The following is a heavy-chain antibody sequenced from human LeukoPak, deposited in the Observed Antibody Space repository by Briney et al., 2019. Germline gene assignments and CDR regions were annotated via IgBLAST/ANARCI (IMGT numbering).Heavy chain of an antibody. D-gene: IGHD3-3*01. J-gene: IGHJ4*02. CDR2: IYYSGST. V-gene: IGHV4-39*01. CDR3: ARVSQEKTKLRFLGFDY. Sequence: PSETLSLTCTVSGGSISSSSYYWGWIRQPPGKGLEWIGSIYYSGSTYYNPSLKSRVTISIDTSKNQFSLKLNSVTAADTAVYYCARVSQEKTKLRFLGFDYWGQGTLVTVSS. CDR1: GGSISSSSYY.